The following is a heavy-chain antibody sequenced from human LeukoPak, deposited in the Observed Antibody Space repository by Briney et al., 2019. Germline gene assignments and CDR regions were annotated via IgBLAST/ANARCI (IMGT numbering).Heavy chain of an antibody. CDR1: GFTFSTYE. Sequence: GGSLRLSCAASGFTFSTYEMNWVRQAPGKGLEWVSYISSSGSTTFYADSVKGRFTISRDNAKNSLYPQMNSLRAEDTAVCYCARVSERGLPPDYWGQGTLVTVSS. CDR3: ARVSERGLPPDY. V-gene: IGHV3-48*03. D-gene: IGHD2-15*01. CDR2: ISSSGSTT. J-gene: IGHJ4*02.